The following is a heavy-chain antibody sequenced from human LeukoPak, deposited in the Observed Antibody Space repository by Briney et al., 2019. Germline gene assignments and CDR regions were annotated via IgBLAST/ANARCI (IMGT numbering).Heavy chain of an antibody. CDR1: GFTFSSYA. V-gene: IGHV3-64*01. J-gene: IGHJ4*02. Sequence: GGSLRLSCAASGFTFSSYAMHWVRQAPGKGLEYVSVISSNGGSTYYANSVKGRFTISRDNSKNTLYLQMGSLRAEDMAVYYCAREIDGSCDYWGQGTLVTVSS. CDR2: ISSNGGST. CDR3: AREIDGSCDY. D-gene: IGHD1-26*01.